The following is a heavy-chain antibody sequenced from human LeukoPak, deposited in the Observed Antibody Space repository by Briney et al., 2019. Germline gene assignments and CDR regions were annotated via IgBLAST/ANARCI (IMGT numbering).Heavy chain of an antibody. D-gene: IGHD3-22*01. CDR1: GFTFSSYW. J-gene: IGHJ3*02. CDR2: IKQDGSEK. CDR3: ARAYYYDSSGSARAQNDAFDI. V-gene: IGHV3-7*01. Sequence: GGSLRLSCAASGFTFSSYWMSWVRQAPGKGLEWVANIKQDGSEKYYVDSVKGRFTISRDNAKNSLYLQMNSLRAEDTAVYYCARAYYYDSSGSARAQNDAFDIWGQGTMVTVSS.